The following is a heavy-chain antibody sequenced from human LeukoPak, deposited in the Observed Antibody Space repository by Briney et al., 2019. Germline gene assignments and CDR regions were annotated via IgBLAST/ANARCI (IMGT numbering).Heavy chain of an antibody. CDR2: IIPIFGIA. V-gene: IGHV1-69*04. Sequence: GASVKVSCKASGGTFSSYAISWVRQAPGQGLEWMGRIIPIFGIANYAQKFQGRVTITADKSTSTAYMELSSLRSEDTAVYHCARDHDGDYVFVQSEYYYYYGMDVWGQGTTVTVSS. CDR3: ARDHDGDYVFVQSEYYYYYGMDV. J-gene: IGHJ6*02. D-gene: IGHD4-17*01. CDR1: GGTFSSYA.